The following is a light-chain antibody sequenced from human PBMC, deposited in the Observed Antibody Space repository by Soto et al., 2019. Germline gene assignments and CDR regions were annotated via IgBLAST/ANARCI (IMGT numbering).Light chain of an antibody. CDR2: DIN. Sequence: QAVVTQEPSLTVSPGGTVTLTCGSSTGAVTSGHYPYWFQQKPGQAPRTLIYDINNKHSWTPARFSGSLLGGKAALTLSGAQPEDEAEYYCLLYYSGVRVFGGGTKLTVL. J-gene: IGLJ2*01. V-gene: IGLV7-46*01. CDR1: TGAVTSGHY. CDR3: LLYYSGVRV.